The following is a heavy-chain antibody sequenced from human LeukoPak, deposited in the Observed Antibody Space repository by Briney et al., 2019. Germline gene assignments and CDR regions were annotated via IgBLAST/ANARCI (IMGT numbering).Heavy chain of an antibody. CDR3: ARVLTDILTGHHDAFDI. CDR2: VTPSGST. CDR1: GGSFSGYS. V-gene: IGHV4-34*01. Sequence: SETLSLTCAVYGGSFSGYSWSWIRQPPGKGLEWIGEVTPSGSTNSNPSLMSRVTISVDTSKNQISLNLTSVTAADTAVYYCARVLTDILTGHHDAFDIWGQGTMVTVSS. D-gene: IGHD3-9*01. J-gene: IGHJ3*02.